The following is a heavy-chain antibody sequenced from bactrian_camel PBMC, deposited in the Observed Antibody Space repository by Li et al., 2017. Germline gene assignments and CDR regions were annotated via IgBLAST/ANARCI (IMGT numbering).Heavy chain of an antibody. CDR3: AVHGSCARRWSSKDLYNF. J-gene: IGHJ4*01. Sequence: HVQLVESGGGSVQAGGSLRLSCAASGYSGAMAWFRQAPGKEREGVALISASSGRTLYADSVKGRFTISQDNSKRTVLLLMTTLKSEDTAMYFCAVHGSCARRWSSKDLYNFWGQGTQVTVS. CDR1: GYSGA. CDR2: ISASSGRT. V-gene: IGHV3S61*01. D-gene: IGHD5*01.